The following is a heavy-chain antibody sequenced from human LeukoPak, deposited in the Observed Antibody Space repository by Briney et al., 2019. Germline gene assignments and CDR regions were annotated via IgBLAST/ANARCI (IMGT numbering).Heavy chain of an antibody. Sequence: SETLSLTCTVSGGSISNSNYYWGWIRQPPGKGLEWIGSIYYSGSTYYNPSLKSRVTISVDTSKNQFSLKLSSVTAADTAVYYCARRSVTTQYFDLWGRGTLVTVSS. CDR3: ARRSVTTQYFDL. CDR1: GGSISNSNYY. J-gene: IGHJ2*01. V-gene: IGHV4-39*01. D-gene: IGHD4-17*01. CDR2: IYYSGST.